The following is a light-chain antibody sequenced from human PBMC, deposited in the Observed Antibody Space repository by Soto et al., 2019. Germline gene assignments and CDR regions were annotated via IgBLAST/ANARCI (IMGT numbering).Light chain of an antibody. Sequence: IVLTQSPGTLSLSPGERATLSCRASQSVGTNYLAWFQQKPGQARRLLIYATSTRATGIPARFSGSGSATLFTLTISSMKSEVVAVYYCQQYGSSGTFGQGTKVDNK. CDR2: ATS. CDR1: QSVGTNY. CDR3: QQYGSSGT. J-gene: IGKJ1*01. V-gene: IGKV3-20*01.